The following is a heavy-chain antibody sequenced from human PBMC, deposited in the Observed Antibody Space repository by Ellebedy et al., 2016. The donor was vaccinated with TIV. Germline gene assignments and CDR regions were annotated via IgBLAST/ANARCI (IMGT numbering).Heavy chain of an antibody. J-gene: IGHJ4*02. Sequence: GESLKISCAASGFTFSGYGMHWVRQAPGKGLEWVAVIWSDGSDKYYGDSVKGRFTISRDNSRNTLYLQMNSLRAEDTAVYYCARDIFDFDYWGQGTPVTVSS. CDR1: GFTFSGYG. V-gene: IGHV3-33*01. CDR2: IWSDGSDK. D-gene: IGHD3-9*01. CDR3: ARDIFDFDY.